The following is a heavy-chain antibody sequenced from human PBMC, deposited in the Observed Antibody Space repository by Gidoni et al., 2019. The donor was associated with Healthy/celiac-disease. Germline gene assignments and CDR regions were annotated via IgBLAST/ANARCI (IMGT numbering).Heavy chain of an antibody. CDR3: ATVTTLSGDY. J-gene: IGHJ4*02. V-gene: IGHV3-23*01. D-gene: IGHD4-17*01. CDR2: IVGSGGST. CDR1: GFTFSSYA. Sequence: EVQLLESGGGLVQPGGALSLSCAASGFTFSSYAMSWVRQAPGKGLEWVSAIVGSGGSTYVADSVKGRFTISRDNSKNTLYLQMNSLRAEDTAVYYCATVTTLSGDYWGQGTLVTVSS.